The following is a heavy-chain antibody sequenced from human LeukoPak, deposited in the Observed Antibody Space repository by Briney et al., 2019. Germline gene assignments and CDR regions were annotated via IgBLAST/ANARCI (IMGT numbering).Heavy chain of an antibody. CDR3: AKDSLADIDY. Sequence: GGSLGLSCAASGFIFSTYGMYWVRQAPGKGLEWVAFIRHDGSIKNYADSVKGRSTISRDNSKNTLYLQMNSLRAEDAAVYYCAKDSLADIDYWGQGTLVTVSS. J-gene: IGHJ4*02. CDR1: GFIFSTYG. D-gene: IGHD3-16*01. V-gene: IGHV3-30*02. CDR2: IRHDGSIK.